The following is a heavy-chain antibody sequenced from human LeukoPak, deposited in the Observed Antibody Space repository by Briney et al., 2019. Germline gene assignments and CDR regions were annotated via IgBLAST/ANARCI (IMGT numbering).Heavy chain of an antibody. CDR2: ISSSSSTI. CDR3: AKESGYVWGSYIDY. D-gene: IGHD3-16*01. CDR1: GFTFSSYS. V-gene: IGHV3-48*04. Sequence: GGSLRLSCAASGFTFSSYSMNWVRQAPGKGLEWVSYISSSSSTIYYADSVKGRFTISRDNAKNSLYLQMNSLRAEDTAVYYCAKESGYVWGSYIDYWGQGTLVTVSS. J-gene: IGHJ4*02.